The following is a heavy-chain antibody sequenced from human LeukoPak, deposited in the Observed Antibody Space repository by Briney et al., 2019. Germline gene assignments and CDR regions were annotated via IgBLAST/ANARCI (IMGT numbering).Heavy chain of an antibody. CDR3: ARAETSGDYPFNY. CDR1: GFTFSSYS. V-gene: IGHV3-21*01. J-gene: IGHJ4*02. Sequence: GGSLRLSCAASGFTFSSYSMNWVRQAPGKGLEWVSSISSSSSYIYYADSVKGRFTISRDNAKNSLYLQMNSLRAEDTAVYYCARAETSGDYPFNYWGQGTLVTVSS. CDR2: ISSSSSYI. D-gene: IGHD4-17*01.